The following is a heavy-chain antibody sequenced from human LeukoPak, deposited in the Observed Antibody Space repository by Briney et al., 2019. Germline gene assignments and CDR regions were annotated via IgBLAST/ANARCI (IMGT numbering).Heavy chain of an antibody. CDR1: GYTFTGYY. D-gene: IGHD5-12*01. CDR3: ARTQIVATIFSHIDY. V-gene: IGHV1-2*02. CDR2: INPNSGGT. J-gene: IGHJ4*02. Sequence: GASVKVSCKASGYTFTGYYMHWVRQAPGQGLEWMGWINPNSGGTNYAQKFQGRVTMTRDTSISTAYMELSRLRSDDTAVYYCARTQIVATIFSHIDYWGQGTLVTVSS.